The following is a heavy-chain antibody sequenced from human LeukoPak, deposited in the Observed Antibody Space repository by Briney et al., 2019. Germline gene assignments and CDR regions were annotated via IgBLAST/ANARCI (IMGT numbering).Heavy chain of an antibody. Sequence: GGSLRLSCAASGFTFSNAWMSWVRQAPGKGLEWVGRIKSKTDGGTTDYAAPVKGRFTISRDDSKNTLYLQMNSLKTEDTAVYYCTTDAYCGGDCYGPLPFDYWGQGTLVTVSS. J-gene: IGHJ4*02. D-gene: IGHD2-21*02. CDR2: IKSKTDGGTT. CDR1: GFTFSNAW. CDR3: TTDAYCGGDCYGPLPFDY. V-gene: IGHV3-15*01.